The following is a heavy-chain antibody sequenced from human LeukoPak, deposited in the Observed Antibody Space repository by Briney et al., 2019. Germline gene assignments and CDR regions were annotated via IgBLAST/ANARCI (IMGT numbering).Heavy chain of an antibody. CDR1: GVSSSGYH. D-gene: IGHD3-22*01. Sequence: PAETLSLTCAVYGVSSSGYHWTWVRQSPGKGLEWVGDINPRGRTYYNPSLKSLLTISVDTSKNQFSLKLRSVTAADTAVYYCARGRHDITMIVVVMTSVSYYLDVWGKGTTVTVS. CDR3: ARGRHDITMIVVVMTSVSYYLDV. V-gene: IGHV4-34*01. J-gene: IGHJ6*03. CDR2: INPRGRT.